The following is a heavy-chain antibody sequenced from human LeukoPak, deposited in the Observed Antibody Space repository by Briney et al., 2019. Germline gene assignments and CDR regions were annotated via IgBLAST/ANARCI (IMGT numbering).Heavy chain of an antibody. D-gene: IGHD1-26*01. V-gene: IGHV4-61*02. CDR3: ARAPSGRRDAFYI. J-gene: IGHJ3*02. Sequence: SQTLSLTCTVSGGSISSGSYYWSWIRQPAGKGLEWIGRIYTSGSTNYNPSLKSRVTISVDTSKNQFSLKLSSVTAADTAVYYCARAPSGRRDAFYIWGQGTMVTVSS. CDR2: IYTSGST. CDR1: GGSISSGSYY.